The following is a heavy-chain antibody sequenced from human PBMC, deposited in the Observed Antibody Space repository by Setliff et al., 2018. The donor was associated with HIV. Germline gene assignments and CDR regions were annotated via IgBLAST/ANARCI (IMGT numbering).Heavy chain of an antibody. J-gene: IGHJ3*01. D-gene: IGHD3-9*01. CDR2: IYHSGST. Sequence: PSETLSLTCSVSGGSISSGDYYWGWIRQPPGKGLEWIGYIYHSGSTYYNPSLKSPVTISVDTSKNQFSLKLSFVTAADTAVYYCARSLRYFDWSLRRPSHDAFDFWGQGTMVT. CDR3: ARSLRYFDWSLRRPSHDAFDF. V-gene: IGHV4-30-4*08. CDR1: GGSISSGDYY.